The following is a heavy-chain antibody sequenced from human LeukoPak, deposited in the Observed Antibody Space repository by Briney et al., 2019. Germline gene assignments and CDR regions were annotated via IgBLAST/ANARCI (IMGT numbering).Heavy chain of an antibody. V-gene: IGHV4-34*01. CDR1: GGSFSGYY. D-gene: IGHD1-7*01. Sequence: PSETLSLTCAVYGGSFSGYYWSWIRQPPGKGLEWIGEINHSGSTNYNPSLKSRVTISLDMSKSQFSLMLTSATAADTAVYYCARDSWDYIAMDVWGPGTTVTVSS. J-gene: IGHJ6*02. CDR2: INHSGST. CDR3: ARDSWDYIAMDV.